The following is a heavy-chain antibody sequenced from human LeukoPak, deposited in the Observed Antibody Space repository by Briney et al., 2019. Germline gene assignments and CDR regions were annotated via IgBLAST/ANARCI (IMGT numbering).Heavy chain of an antibody. V-gene: IGHV4-59*08. D-gene: IGHD4-23*01. Sequence: SETLSLTCTVSGGSIRSYYWSWIWQPPGKGLEWIGYIYYSGSTNYSPSLKSRVTISVDTSKNQFSLKLSSVTAADTAVYYCARHGGGATVDYYCYYGMDVWGQGTTVTVSS. CDR3: ARHGGGATVDYYCYYGMDV. J-gene: IGHJ6*02. CDR1: GGSIRSYY. CDR2: IYYSGST.